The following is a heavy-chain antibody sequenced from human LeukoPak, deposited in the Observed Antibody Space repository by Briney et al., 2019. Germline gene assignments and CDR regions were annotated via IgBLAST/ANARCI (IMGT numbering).Heavy chain of an antibody. CDR2: FSGSGGST. J-gene: IGHJ5*02. Sequence: PGGSLRLSCAASGFTFSSYAMSWVRQAPGKGLECISGFSGSGGSTYYADSVKGRFTISRDNAKNSLYLQMNSLRAEDTAVYYCARDHYYDSSGYMVWFDPWGQGTLVTVSS. CDR3: ARDHYYDSSGYMVWFDP. V-gene: IGHV3-23*01. CDR1: GFTFSSYA. D-gene: IGHD3-22*01.